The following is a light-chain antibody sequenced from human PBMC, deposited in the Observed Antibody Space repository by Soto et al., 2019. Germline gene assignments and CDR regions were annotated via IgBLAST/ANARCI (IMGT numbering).Light chain of an antibody. CDR1: QSISSK. J-gene: IGKJ4*01. V-gene: IGKV3-15*01. CDR3: QQYDKWPPT. Sequence: EIVMTQSPATLSVSPGERATLSCRASQSISSKLAWYQQRPGQAPRLLIFDASTRATGVPVRFRGSGSGTEFTLTISGLQSEDFAVYCCQQYDKWPPTFGGGNKVEIK. CDR2: DAS.